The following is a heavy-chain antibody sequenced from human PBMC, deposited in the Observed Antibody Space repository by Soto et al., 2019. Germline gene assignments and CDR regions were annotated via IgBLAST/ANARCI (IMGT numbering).Heavy chain of an antibody. CDR2: IYPGDSDT. D-gene: IGHD6-19*01. J-gene: IGHJ4*02. CDR1: GYSFTSYW. V-gene: IGHV5-51*01. Sequence: PGESLKISCKASGYSFTSYWIGWVRQMPGKGLEWMGIIYPGDSDTRYSPSFQGQVTISADKSISTAYLQWSSLKASDTAMYYCASQLKYSSDWYYFDYWGQGTLVTVSS. CDR3: ASQLKYSSDWYYFDY.